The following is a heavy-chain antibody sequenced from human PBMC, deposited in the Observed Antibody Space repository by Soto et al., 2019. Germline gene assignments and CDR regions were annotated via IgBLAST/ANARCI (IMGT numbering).Heavy chain of an antibody. D-gene: IGHD2-15*01. CDR2: IYYSGST. Sequence: TVSGGSISSSSYYWGWIRQPPGKGLEWIGSIYYSGSTYYNPSLKSRVTISVDTSKNQFSLKLSSVTAADTAVYYCARQAVDIVVVVAATHTDYWGQGTLVTVSS. CDR1: GGSISSSSYY. V-gene: IGHV4-39*01. CDR3: ARQAVDIVVVVAATHTDY. J-gene: IGHJ4*02.